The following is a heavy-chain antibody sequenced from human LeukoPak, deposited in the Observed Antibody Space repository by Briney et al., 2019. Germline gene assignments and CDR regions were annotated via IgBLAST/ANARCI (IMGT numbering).Heavy chain of an antibody. J-gene: IGHJ3*02. D-gene: IGHD4-17*01. CDR3: ARGWTTVTASAFDI. Sequence: PGGSLRLSCAASEFSVGSNYMTWVRQAPGKGLEWVSLIYSGGSTYYADSVKGRFTISRDNSKNTLYLQMNSLRAEDTAVYYCARGWTTVTASAFDIWGQGTMVTVSS. CDR2: IYSGGST. CDR1: EFSVGSNY. V-gene: IGHV3-66*01.